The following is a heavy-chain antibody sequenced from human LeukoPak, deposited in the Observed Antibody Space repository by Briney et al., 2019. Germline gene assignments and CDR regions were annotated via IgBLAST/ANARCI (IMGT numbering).Heavy chain of an antibody. Sequence: PSETLSLTCTVSGGSIISSSFWWGWIRQPPGKGLEWIGEINHSGSTNYNPSLKSRVTISVDTSKNQFSLKLSSVTAADTAVYHCARRWLRQYSYGYHFDYWGQGTLVTVSS. CDR2: INHSGST. CDR1: GGSIISSSFW. D-gene: IGHD5-18*01. V-gene: IGHV4-39*07. J-gene: IGHJ4*02. CDR3: ARRWLRQYSYGYHFDY.